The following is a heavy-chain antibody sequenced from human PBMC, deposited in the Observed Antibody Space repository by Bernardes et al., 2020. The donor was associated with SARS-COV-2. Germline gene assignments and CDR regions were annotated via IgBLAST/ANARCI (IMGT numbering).Heavy chain of an antibody. CDR1: GFTFSSYW. Sequence: GGSLRLSCAASGFTFSSYWMHWVRQAPGKGLVWVSRINSDGSSTSYADSVKGRFTISRDNAKNTLYLQIDSLRVDDTAVYFCARDADWHFDNWGQGTLVTVSS. D-gene: IGHD3-9*01. J-gene: IGHJ4*02. V-gene: IGHV3-74*01. CDR3: ARDADWHFDN. CDR2: INSDGSST.